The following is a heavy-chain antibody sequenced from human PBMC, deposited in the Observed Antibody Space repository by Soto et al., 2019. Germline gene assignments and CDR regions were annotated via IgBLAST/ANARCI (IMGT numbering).Heavy chain of an antibody. V-gene: IGHV3-23*01. CDR1: GFTFSTYV. CDR2: ITVNGANT. CDR3: ANNADATIRVGFDC. Sequence: EVQLLESGGGLVQPGGSLRLSCAASGFTFSTYVMTWVRQAPGKGLEWVSTITVNGANTYFADSVKGRFTISRDNSKNTLQLQMNGLSVEDTAADFCANNADATIRVGFDCWGQGTLVTVSS. D-gene: IGHD5-12*01. J-gene: IGHJ4*02.